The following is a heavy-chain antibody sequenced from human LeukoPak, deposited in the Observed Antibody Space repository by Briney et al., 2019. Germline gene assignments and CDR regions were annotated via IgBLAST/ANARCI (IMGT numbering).Heavy chain of an antibody. CDR3: TSSGGSGSYSYSDY. J-gene: IGHJ4*02. CDR2: IRSKAYGGTT. V-gene: IGHV3-49*04. CDR1: GFTFGDYA. Sequence: GGSLRLSCTASGFTFGDYAMSWVRQAPGKGLEWVGFIRSKAYGGTTEYAASVKGRFTISRDDSKSIAYLQMHSLKTEDAAVYYCTSSGGSGSYSYSDYWGQGTLVTVSS. D-gene: IGHD3-10*01.